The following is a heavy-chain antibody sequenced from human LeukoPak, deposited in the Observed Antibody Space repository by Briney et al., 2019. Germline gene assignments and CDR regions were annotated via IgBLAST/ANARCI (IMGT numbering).Heavy chain of an antibody. J-gene: IGHJ5*02. Sequence: ASVKVSCKASGYTFTGYYMHWVRQAPGQGLEWMGWINPNSGGTNYAQKFQGWVTMTRDTSISTAYMELSSLRSEDTAVYYCARVDFSLRSFWFDPWGQGTLVTVSS. CDR2: INPNSGGT. CDR3: ARVDFSLRSFWFDP. V-gene: IGHV1-2*04. CDR1: GYTFTGYY.